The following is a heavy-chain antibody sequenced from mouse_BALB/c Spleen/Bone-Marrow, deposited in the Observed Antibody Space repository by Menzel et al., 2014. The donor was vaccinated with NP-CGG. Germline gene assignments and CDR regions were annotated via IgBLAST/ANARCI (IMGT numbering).Heavy chain of an antibody. CDR2: ISSGSSTI. CDR3: ARSGSSSGYFDY. CDR1: GFTFSSFG. V-gene: IGHV5-17*02. Sequence: EVKVVESGGGLVQPGGSRKLSCAASGFTFSSFGMHWVRQAPEKGLEWVVYISSGSSTIYYADTVMGRFTISRDNPKNTLFLQMTSLRSEDTAMYYCARSGSSSGYFDYWGQGTTLTVSS. J-gene: IGHJ2*01. D-gene: IGHD1-1*01.